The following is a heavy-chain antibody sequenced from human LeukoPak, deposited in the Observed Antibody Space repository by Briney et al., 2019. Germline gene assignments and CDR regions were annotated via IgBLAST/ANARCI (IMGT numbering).Heavy chain of an antibody. D-gene: IGHD3-10*01. CDR1: GDSINDYY. J-gene: IGHJ3*02. CDR3: ARGYGSATKEAFDI. Sequence: SSETLSLTCTVSGDSINDYYWSWIRQPAGKGLEWIGRIYTSGSTNYNYNPSLKSRVTMSVDTSKKQFSLKVSSVTAADTAVYYCARGYGSATKEAFDIWGQGTMVTVSS. V-gene: IGHV4-4*07. CDR2: IYTSGSTNY.